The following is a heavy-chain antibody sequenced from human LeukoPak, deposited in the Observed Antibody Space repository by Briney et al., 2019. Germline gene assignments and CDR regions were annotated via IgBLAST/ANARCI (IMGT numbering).Heavy chain of an antibody. Sequence: SGTLSLTCGVSGGSITNTNYWTWVRQPPGKGLEWIGEVNLQGSTNYNPSLMGRVAISVDTSENHISLQLTSVTAADTAVYYCAREGGPYRPLDYSGQRTLVTVSS. J-gene: IGHJ4*02. CDR3: AREGGPYRPLDY. CDR2: VNLQGST. V-gene: IGHV4-4*02. CDR1: GGSITNTNY.